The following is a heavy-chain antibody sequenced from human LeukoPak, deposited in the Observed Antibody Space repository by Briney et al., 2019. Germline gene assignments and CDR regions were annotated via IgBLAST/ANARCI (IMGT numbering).Heavy chain of an antibody. CDR3: AKGVTSAGTGRDFDY. Sequence: GGSLRLSCAASGFTFSSYSMNWVRQAPGKGLEWVSSISTSSSYIYYADSVKGRFTISRDNSKNTLYLQMNNLRAEDTAVFYCAKGVTSAGTGRDFDYWGQGTLVTVSS. J-gene: IGHJ4*02. D-gene: IGHD6-13*01. CDR1: GFTFSSYS. V-gene: IGHV3-21*04. CDR2: ISTSSSYI.